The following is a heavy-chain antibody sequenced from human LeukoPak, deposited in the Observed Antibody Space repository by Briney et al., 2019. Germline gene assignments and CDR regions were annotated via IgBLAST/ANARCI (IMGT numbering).Heavy chain of an antibody. CDR2: IYYSGST. CDR1: GGSISSYY. V-gene: IGHV4-59*08. J-gene: IGHJ4*02. D-gene: IGHD5-18*01. Sequence: SETLSLTCTVSGGSISSYYWSWIRQPPGKGLEWIGYIYYSGSTNYNPSLKSRVTISVDTSKNQFSLKLSSVTAADTAVYYCARHRYGVEHFDHWGQGTLVTVSS. CDR3: ARHRYGVEHFDH.